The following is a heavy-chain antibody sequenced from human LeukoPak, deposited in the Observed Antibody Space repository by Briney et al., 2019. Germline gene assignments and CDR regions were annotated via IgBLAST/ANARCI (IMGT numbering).Heavy chain of an antibody. D-gene: IGHD3-10*01. CDR2: IYYSGST. V-gene: IGHV4-31*03. J-gene: IGHJ4*02. CDR3: AGAYGPNTNYFDY. Sequence: SETLSLTCTVSGGSISSGGYYWSWIRQHPGKGLEWIGYIYYSGSTYYNPSLKSRVTISVDTSKNQFSLKLSSVTAADTAVYYCAGAYGPNTNYFDYWGQGTLVTVSS. CDR1: GGSISSGGYY.